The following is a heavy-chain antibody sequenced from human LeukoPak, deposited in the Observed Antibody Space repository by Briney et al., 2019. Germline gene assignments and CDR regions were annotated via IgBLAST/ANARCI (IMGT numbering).Heavy chain of an antibody. Sequence: SETLSLTCAVSGYSISSGYYWGWIRQPPGKGLEWIGSLYHSGSTYYNPSLKSRATISVDTSKNQFSLKVSSVTAADTAVYYCARENWWFGELLSPYYFDYCGQGTLVTVSS. D-gene: IGHD3-10*01. J-gene: IGHJ4*02. CDR1: GYSISSGYY. CDR3: ARENWWFGELLSPYYFDY. CDR2: LYHSGST. V-gene: IGHV4-38-2*02.